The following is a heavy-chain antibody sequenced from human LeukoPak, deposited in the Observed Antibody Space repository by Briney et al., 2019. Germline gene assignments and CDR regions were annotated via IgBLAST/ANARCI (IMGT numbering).Heavy chain of an antibody. Sequence: GASVKVSCKTSGYTFSSYYMHWVRQAPGQGLEWMGIINPGGGSTTYAQKFQGRVTMTRDTSATTAFMEPSSLRSEDAAVYYCARDSGSGNNDYWGQGTLVTVSS. V-gene: IGHV1-46*01. CDR1: GYTFSSYY. D-gene: IGHD1-26*01. CDR3: ARDSGSGNNDY. CDR2: INPGGGST. J-gene: IGHJ4*02.